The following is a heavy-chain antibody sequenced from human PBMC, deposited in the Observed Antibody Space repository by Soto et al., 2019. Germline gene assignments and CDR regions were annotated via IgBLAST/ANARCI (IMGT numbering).Heavy chain of an antibody. V-gene: IGHV3-15*01. CDR3: TTGYCSGGGCLLYYYYSYMDS. Sequence: EVQLVESGGGLVKPGGSLRLSCAASGFTFSHAWMSWVRQVPGKGLEWVGRIKSKTDGGTTDYAAPVRGRFTVSRDDSENTLYLQMRSLKTEDTAVYYCTTGYCSGGGCLLYYYYSYMDSWGKGTTVTVSS. CDR1: GFTFSHAW. CDR2: IKSKTDGGTT. J-gene: IGHJ6*03. D-gene: IGHD2-15*01.